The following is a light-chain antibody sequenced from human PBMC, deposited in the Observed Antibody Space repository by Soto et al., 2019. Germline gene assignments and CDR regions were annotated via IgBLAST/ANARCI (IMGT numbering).Light chain of an antibody. Sequence: EIVLTQSPGTLSLSPGERATLSCRASQSVSSSYLAWYQQKPGQAPRLLIYVATSRATGIPDRFSGSGSGTDFTLTISILEPEDFAVYYCQQYGSSPTFGQGTKVEIK. CDR2: VAT. J-gene: IGKJ1*01. CDR1: QSVSSSY. CDR3: QQYGSSPT. V-gene: IGKV3-20*01.